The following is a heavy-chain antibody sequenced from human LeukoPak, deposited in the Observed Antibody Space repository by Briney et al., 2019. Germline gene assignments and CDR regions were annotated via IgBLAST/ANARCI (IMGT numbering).Heavy chain of an antibody. Sequence: GRSLRLSCAASGFTFSSNAMHWVRQAPGKGLEWVAIISYDGSNKYYADSVKGRFTISRDNAKNSQYLQMNSLRAEDTAVYYCARGGDGYNSDLDYWGQGTLVTVSS. J-gene: IGHJ4*02. CDR3: ARGGDGYNSDLDY. CDR2: ISYDGSNK. V-gene: IGHV3-30*04. CDR1: GFTFSSNA. D-gene: IGHD5-24*01.